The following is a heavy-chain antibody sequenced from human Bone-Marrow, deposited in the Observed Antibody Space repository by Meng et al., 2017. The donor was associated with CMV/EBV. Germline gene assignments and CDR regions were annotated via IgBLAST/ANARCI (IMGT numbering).Heavy chain of an antibody. Sequence: GGSLKLSCAASGFTVTNTYMSWVRQAPGKGLEWVSVISSGGNTSNADSVKGRFTISRDNSKNTLYLQMNSLRAEDTAVYYCAKGYTIFGAPFDYWGQGTLVTVSS. D-gene: IGHD3-3*01. V-gene: IGHV3-53*01. CDR3: AKGYTIFGAPFDY. J-gene: IGHJ4*02. CDR2: ISSGGNT. CDR1: GFTVTNTY.